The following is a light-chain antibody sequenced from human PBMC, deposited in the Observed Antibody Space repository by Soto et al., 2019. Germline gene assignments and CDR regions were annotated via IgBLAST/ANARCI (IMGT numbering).Light chain of an antibody. CDR2: DAS. V-gene: IGKV3-11*01. CDR3: QPRCNWPVT. J-gene: IGKJ1*01. CDR1: QSVSSY. Sequence: EIVLTQSPGTLSLSPGERATLSCRASQSVSSYLAWYQQKPGQAPRLLIYDASTSATGISARFSGSGSGTDFTLTISSLEPEDFAMYYGQPRCNWPVTLGKGTKVEVK.